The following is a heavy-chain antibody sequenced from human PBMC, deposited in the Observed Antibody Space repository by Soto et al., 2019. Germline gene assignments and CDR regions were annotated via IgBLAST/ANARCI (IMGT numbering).Heavy chain of an antibody. CDR2: ISSSGSST. Sequence: GGSLRLSCAASGFTFNTYGMSWVRQAPGKGLEWVSGISSSGSSTCYADSVKGRFTISRDNSKNTLYLQMNSLRADDTAAYYCAKDAPRYTELYYFDYWGQGTLVTVSS. D-gene: IGHD3-16*02. CDR3: AKDAPRYTELYYFDY. J-gene: IGHJ4*02. V-gene: IGHV3-23*01. CDR1: GFTFNTYG.